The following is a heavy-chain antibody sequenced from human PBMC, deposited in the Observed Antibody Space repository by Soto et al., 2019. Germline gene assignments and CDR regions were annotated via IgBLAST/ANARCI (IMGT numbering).Heavy chain of an antibody. CDR1: VFTFSSYA. D-gene: IGHD3-9*01. CDR3: AKVSGYDILTGYFPFDY. J-gene: IGHJ4*02. V-gene: IGHV3-23*01. CDR2: ISGSGGST. Sequence: EVQLLESGGGLVQPGGSLRLSCAASVFTFSSYAMTWVRQAPGKGLAWVSAISGSGGSTYYADSVTGRFTISRDNSKNTLYLQLNSLRAEDTAVHYCAKVSGYDILTGYFPFDYWGQGTLVTVSS.